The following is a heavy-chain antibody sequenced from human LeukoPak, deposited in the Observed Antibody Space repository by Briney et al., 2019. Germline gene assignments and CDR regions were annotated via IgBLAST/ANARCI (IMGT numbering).Heavy chain of an antibody. Sequence: SQTLSLTCTVSGGSISSGGYYWSWIRQHPGKGLGWIGYIYYSGSTYYNPSLKSRVTISVDTSKNQFSLKLSSVTAADTAVYYCARVLEIGDYVDYWGQGTLVTVSS. D-gene: IGHD4-17*01. J-gene: IGHJ4*02. CDR1: GGSISSGGYY. CDR3: ARVLEIGDYVDY. V-gene: IGHV4-31*03. CDR2: IYYSGST.